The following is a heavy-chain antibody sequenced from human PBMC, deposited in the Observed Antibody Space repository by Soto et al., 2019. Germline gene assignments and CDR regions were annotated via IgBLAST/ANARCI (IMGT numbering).Heavy chain of an antibody. CDR1: GYSFTTYW. D-gene: IGHD5-12*01. Sequence: GESLKISCKGSGYSFTTYWLAWVRQMPGKGLEYMGIIYPGDSDARYSPSFQGQVTISADKSISTAYLQWTSLKASDTAIYYCARSRVSTPRLEDPFDVWGQGTMVTVSS. J-gene: IGHJ3*01. CDR3: ARSRVSTPRLEDPFDV. CDR2: IYPGDSDA. V-gene: IGHV5-51*01.